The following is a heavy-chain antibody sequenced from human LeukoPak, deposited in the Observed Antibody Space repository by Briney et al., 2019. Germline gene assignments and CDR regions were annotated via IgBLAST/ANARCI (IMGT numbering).Heavy chain of an antibody. D-gene: IGHD3-3*01. Sequence: GGSLRLSCAASGFTFSSYAMHWVRQAPGKGLEWVAVISYDGSNKYYADSVKGRFTISRDNSKNTLYLQMNSLRAEDTAVYYCASSSGHDFWSGYYFDYWGQGTLVTVSS. V-gene: IGHV3-30*04. CDR3: ASSSGHDFWSGYYFDY. J-gene: IGHJ4*02. CDR2: ISYDGSNK. CDR1: GFTFSSYA.